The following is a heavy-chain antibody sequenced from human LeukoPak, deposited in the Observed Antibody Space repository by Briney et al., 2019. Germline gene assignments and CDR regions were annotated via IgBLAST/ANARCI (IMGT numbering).Heavy chain of an antibody. CDR1: GYTFTRYY. Sequence: ASVKVSCKASGYTFTRYYMHWVRRAPGQGLEWMGIINPSNNTDYAQKFQGRVTMTRDTSTSTVYMELSSLRSEDTAVYYCARESIAPVVPFDYWGQGTLVTVSS. J-gene: IGHJ4*02. D-gene: IGHD6-13*01. CDR2: INPSNNT. CDR3: ARESIAPVVPFDY. V-gene: IGHV1-46*01.